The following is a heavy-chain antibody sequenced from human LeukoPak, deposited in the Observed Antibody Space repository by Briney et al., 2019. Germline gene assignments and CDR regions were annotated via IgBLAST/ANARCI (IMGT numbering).Heavy chain of an antibody. V-gene: IGHV1-18*01. D-gene: IGHD5-24*01. CDR1: GYTFTSYG. J-gene: IGHJ4*02. Sequence: ASVTVSCTASGYTFTSYGISWVRQAPGQGLEWMGWISAYNGNTNYAQKLQGRVTMTTDTSTSTAYMELRSLRSDDTAVYYCARGAPVDGYNFFDYWGQGTLVTVSS. CDR2: ISAYNGNT. CDR3: ARGAPVDGYNFFDY.